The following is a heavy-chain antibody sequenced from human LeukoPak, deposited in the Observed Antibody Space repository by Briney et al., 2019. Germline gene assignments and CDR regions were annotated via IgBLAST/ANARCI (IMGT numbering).Heavy chain of an antibody. Sequence: GGSLRLSCTASGFAFSTYGMHWVRQAPGKGLEWVANIKQDGSEKYYVDSVKGRFTISRDNAKNSLYLQMNSLRAEDTAVYYCAREAYCSSTSCYTLYYFDYWGQGTLVTVSS. J-gene: IGHJ4*02. D-gene: IGHD2-2*02. CDR2: IKQDGSEK. CDR3: AREAYCSSTSCYTLYYFDY. CDR1: GFAFSTYG. V-gene: IGHV3-7*01.